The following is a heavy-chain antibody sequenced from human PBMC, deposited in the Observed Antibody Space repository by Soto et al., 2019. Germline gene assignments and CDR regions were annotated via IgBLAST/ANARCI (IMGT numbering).Heavy chain of an antibody. CDR1: GFAFSTYG. CDR2: ISYNGGNI. D-gene: IGHD6-13*01. J-gene: IGHJ4*02. Sequence: GGSLRLSCAASGFAFSTYGMHWVRQAPGKGLEWVAVISYNGGNIYYADSVKGRFTISRDNSKNTLYLYMNSLRAEDTAMYYCEKKFDGPVADGPDQWGQGTLVTVSS. V-gene: IGHV3-30*18. CDR3: EKKFDGPVADGPDQ.